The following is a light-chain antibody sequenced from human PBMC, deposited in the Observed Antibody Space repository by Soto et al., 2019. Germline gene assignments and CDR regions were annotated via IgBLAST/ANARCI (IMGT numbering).Light chain of an antibody. J-gene: IGKJ4*01. CDR1: QSVSSN. V-gene: IGKV3-15*01. CDR3: QKYNNWLT. Sequence: EIVMTQSPATLSVSPGDRATLSCRASQSVSSNLACYQQKPGQAPRLLIYGASTRANGIPARFSGSGSGTEFTLTISSLQSEDFAVYYCQKYNNWLTFGGGTKVEIK. CDR2: GAS.